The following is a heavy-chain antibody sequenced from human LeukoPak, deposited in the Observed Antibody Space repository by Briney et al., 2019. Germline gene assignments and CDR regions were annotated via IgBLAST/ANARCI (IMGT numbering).Heavy chain of an antibody. J-gene: IGHJ4*02. CDR3: ARQGTTVVTPSDY. V-gene: IGHV3-11*01. CDR1: GFTLSDYY. CDR2: ISSSGSTI. D-gene: IGHD4-23*01. Sequence: GGSLRLSCAASGFTLSDYYMSWVRQAPGKGLEWVSYISSSGSTIYYADSVKGRFTISRDNAKNSLYLQMNSLRAEDTAVYYCARQGTTVVTPSDYWGQGTLVTVSS.